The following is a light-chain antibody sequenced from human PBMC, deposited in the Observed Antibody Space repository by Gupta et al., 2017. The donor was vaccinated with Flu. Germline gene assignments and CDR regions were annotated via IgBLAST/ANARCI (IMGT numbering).Light chain of an antibody. V-gene: IGLV7-43*01. CDR1: TGAVTRGFF. CDR3: LLSSGGAWV. J-gene: IGLJ3*02. CDR2: IAD. Sequence: QTVVTQEPSVTVLPSGTVSLTCASSTGAVTRGFFPNWLQQQHGQVPRTLIYIADNRHSWTPDRFSGSIFGGKAVLTLSDVQADDEADYYCLLSSGGAWVFGGGIKLIV.